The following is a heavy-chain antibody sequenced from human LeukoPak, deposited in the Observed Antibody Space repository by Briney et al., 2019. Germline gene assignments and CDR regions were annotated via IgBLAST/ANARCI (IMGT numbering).Heavy chain of an antibody. J-gene: IGHJ4*02. CDR2: IWSDGSNK. CDR1: GFTFSHYG. Sequence: GRSLRLSCAASGFTFSHYGMHWVRQAPGKGLVWVVVIWSDGSNKYYADSVKGRFTISRDNFKNTVSLQMNRLRTGDTAVYYCAEDAQRGFDYSNSLEHWGQGSLVTVS. D-gene: IGHD4-11*01. V-gene: IGHV3-33*06. CDR3: AEDAQRGFDYSNSLEH.